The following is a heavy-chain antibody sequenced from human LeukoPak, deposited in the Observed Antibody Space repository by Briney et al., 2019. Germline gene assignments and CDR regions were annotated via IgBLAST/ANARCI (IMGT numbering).Heavy chain of an antibody. J-gene: IGHJ4*02. V-gene: IGHV3-30*03. CDR2: ISYDGSNK. D-gene: IGHD2-2*02. CDR3: ARDPGRFVVVPAAIDY. Sequence: GGSLRLSCAASGFTFSSYGMHWVRQAPGKGLEWVAVISYDGSNKYYVDSVKGRFTISRDNSKTTLYLQMNSLRAEDTAVYSCARDPGRFVVVPAAIDYWGQGTLVTVSS. CDR1: GFTFSSYG.